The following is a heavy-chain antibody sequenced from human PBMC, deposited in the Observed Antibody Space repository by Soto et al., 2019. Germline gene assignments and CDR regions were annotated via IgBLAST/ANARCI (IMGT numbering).Heavy chain of an antibody. CDR2: ISHDGSNK. Sequence: QVQLVESGGGVVQPGRSLRLSCAASGFTFSSYGMHWVRQAPGRGLEWVVVISHDGSNKYYADSVKGRFTISRDNSKSTLYLQMNSLRAEDTAVYYCAKDRWSPYSSGRGYFDYWGQGTLVTVSS. J-gene: IGHJ4*02. D-gene: IGHD6-19*01. V-gene: IGHV3-30*18. CDR1: GFTFSSYG. CDR3: AKDRWSPYSSGRGYFDY.